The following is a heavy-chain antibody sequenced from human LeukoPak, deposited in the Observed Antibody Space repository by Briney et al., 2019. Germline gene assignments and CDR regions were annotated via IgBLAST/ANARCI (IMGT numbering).Heavy chain of an antibody. D-gene: IGHD3-22*01. J-gene: IGHJ4*02. CDR3: ARTPSDYDSSGYYDY. Sequence: GASVKVSCKASGYTFTGYYMHWVRQAPGQGLEWMGWINPNSGGTNYAQKFQGRVTMTRDTSISTAYMELSRLGSDDTAVYYCARTPSDYDSSGYYDYWGQGTLVTVSS. CDR1: GYTFTGYY. CDR2: INPNSGGT. V-gene: IGHV1-2*02.